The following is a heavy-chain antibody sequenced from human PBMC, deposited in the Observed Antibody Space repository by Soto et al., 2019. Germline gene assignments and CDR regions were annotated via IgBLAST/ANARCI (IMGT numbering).Heavy chain of an antibody. V-gene: IGHV3-74*01. CDR3: ARVNIPHTYWSGGSCYYIDF. D-gene: IGHD2-15*01. Sequence: EVQLVESGGGLIQPGGSLRLSCAASGFARSDDWMHWVRQAPGKGLMWVSRINTDGKSTNYSDSVKGRFTISRDIGKNTLFRQMNDLRAEDTAVYYCARVNIPHTYWSGGSCYYIDFWGQGTLVAVSS. CDR1: GFARSDDW. J-gene: IGHJ4*02. CDR2: INTDGKST.